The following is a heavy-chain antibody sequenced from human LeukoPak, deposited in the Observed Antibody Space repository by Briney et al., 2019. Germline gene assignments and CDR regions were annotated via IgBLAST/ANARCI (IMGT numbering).Heavy chain of an antibody. CDR3: AREFKSGYGMWA. CDR1: GFTFSSYS. CDR2: ITSSSDHI. J-gene: IGHJ5*02. V-gene: IGHV3-21*01. D-gene: IGHD5-18*01. Sequence: PGGSLRLSCTAAGFTFSSYSMNCVRQAPGKGLEWVSSITSSSDHIYYADSVKGRFTISRDNAENSLHLQMNSLRDDDTAVYYCAREFKSGYGMWAWGQGTLVTVSS.